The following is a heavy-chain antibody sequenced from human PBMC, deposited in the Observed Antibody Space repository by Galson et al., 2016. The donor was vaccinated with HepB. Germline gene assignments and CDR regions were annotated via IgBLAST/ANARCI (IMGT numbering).Heavy chain of an antibody. D-gene: IGHD2-15*01. J-gene: IGHJ4*02. CDR2: ISNSAYFT. V-gene: IGHV3-11*06. CDR3: ATDLSSYCSGTYCYSLRY. Sequence: SLRLSCAASGFTFSDYYMSWIRQAPGKGLEWVSYISNSAYFTKYADSVKGRFTISRDNAKDSLYPQMDSLRAADTAVYYCATDLSSYCSGTYCYSLRYWGQGTLVTVPS. CDR1: GFTFSDYY.